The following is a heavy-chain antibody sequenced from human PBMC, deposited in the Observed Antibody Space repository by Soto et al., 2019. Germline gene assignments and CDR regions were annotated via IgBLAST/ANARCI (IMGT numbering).Heavy chain of an antibody. CDR2: IDVTGTRT. V-gene: IGHV3-23*01. J-gene: IGHJ4*02. D-gene: IGHD3-9*01. CDR3: AKDLILTGFDY. Sequence: LRLSCAASGFSFSGNAMGWVRQAPGKRLEWVSGIDVTGTRTYYADSVKGRFIISRDNSKNTLFLQMNSLRADDTALYFCAKDLILTGFDYWGQGALVTVSS. CDR1: GFSFSGNA.